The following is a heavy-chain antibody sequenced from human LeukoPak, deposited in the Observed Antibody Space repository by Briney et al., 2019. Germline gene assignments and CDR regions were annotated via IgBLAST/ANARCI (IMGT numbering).Heavy chain of an antibody. CDR3: ARVPPDCSRTSCYAGRYYYYGMDV. CDR1: GYIFNSFG. J-gene: IGHJ6*02. CDR2: ISAYNGNT. V-gene: IGHV1-18*01. D-gene: IGHD2-2*01. Sequence: ASVKVSCKASGYIFNSFGINWVRQAPGQGLEWMGWISAYNGNTNYAQKLQGRVTMTTDTSTTTAYMELRSLRSDDTAVYYCARVPPDCSRTSCYAGRYYYYGMDVWGQGTTVTVSS.